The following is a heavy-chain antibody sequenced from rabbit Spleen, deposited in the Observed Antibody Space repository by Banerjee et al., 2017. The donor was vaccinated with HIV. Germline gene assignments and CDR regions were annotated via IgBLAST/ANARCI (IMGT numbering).Heavy chain of an antibody. V-gene: IGHV1S7*01. CDR1: GFDFSSYY. Sequence: QLVESGGGLVQPGGSLKLSCKASGFDFSSYYMNWVRQAPGKGLEWIGYIDPVFGITYYANWVNGRFSISRENAQNTVFLQMTSLTAADTATYFCARGVYSSGWGVDLGYFNLWGQGTLVTVS. J-gene: IGHJ4*01. D-gene: IGHD4-1*01. CDR2: IDPVFGIT. CDR3: ARGVYSSGWGVDLGYFNL.